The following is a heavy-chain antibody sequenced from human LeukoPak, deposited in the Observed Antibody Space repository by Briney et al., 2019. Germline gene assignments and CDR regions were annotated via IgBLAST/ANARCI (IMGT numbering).Heavy chain of an antibody. CDR1: GFTFSSYA. V-gene: IGHV3-30*01. Sequence: GGSLRLSCAASGFTFSSYAMRWVRQAPGKGLEWVAVISYDGSNKYYAASVKGRFTIARDNSKNTLYLQMNSLRAEDTAVYYCARVAIAAADPYYFDYWGQGTLVPVSS. CDR2: ISYDGSNK. CDR3: ARVAIAAADPYYFDY. J-gene: IGHJ4*02. D-gene: IGHD6-13*01.